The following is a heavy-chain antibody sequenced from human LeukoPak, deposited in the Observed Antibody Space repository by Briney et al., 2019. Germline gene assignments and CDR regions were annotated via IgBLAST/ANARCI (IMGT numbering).Heavy chain of an antibody. CDR3: ARIGRKSYDFWSGYERFDY. Sequence: SETLSLTCAVCGGSFSDYYWNWIRQPPGKGLEWIGEINHSGSTNYNPSLKSRVTISVDTSKNQFSLKLSSVTAADTAVYYCARIGRKSYDFWSGYERFDYWGQGTLVTVSS. D-gene: IGHD3-3*01. J-gene: IGHJ4*02. CDR2: INHSGST. V-gene: IGHV4-34*01. CDR1: GGSFSDYY.